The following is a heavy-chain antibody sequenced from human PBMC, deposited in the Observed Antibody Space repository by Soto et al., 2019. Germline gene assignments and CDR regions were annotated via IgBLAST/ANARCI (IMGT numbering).Heavy chain of an antibody. CDR2: IYPGDSDT. D-gene: IGHD3-10*01. Sequence: GESLKISCKGSGYSFTSYWIGWVRQMPGKGLEWMGIIYPGDSDTRYSPSFQGQVTISADKSISTAYLQWSSLKASDIAMYYCARLLGVRGVITNWFDPWGQGTLVTVSS. CDR3: ARLLGVRGVITNWFDP. CDR1: GYSFTSYW. J-gene: IGHJ5*02. V-gene: IGHV5-51*01.